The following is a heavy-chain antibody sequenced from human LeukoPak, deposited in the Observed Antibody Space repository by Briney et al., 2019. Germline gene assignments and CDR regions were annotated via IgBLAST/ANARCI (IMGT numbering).Heavy chain of an antibody. V-gene: IGHV3-7*01. D-gene: IGHD3-10*01. CDR3: AKEGAYPIITYDS. Sequence: GGSLRLSCAASGSTFSSYWMNWVRQAPGKGLEWVANIKRDGNEKNYVDSVKGRFSISRDNAKNSLYLQMDSLRAEDTAVYYCAKEGAYPIITYDSWGQGALVTVSS. CDR1: GSTFSSYW. J-gene: IGHJ5*01. CDR2: IKRDGNEK.